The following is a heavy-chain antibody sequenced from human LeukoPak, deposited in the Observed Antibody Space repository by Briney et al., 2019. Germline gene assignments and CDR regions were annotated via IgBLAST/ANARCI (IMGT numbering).Heavy chain of an antibody. Sequence: RPSETLSLTCTVSGGSISSSSYYWGWIRQPPGKGLEWIGSIYYSGSTYYNPSLKSRVTISVDTSKNQFSLKLSSVTAAATAFYFCARRSGFRYFDRYPPPHWFDPWGQGTLVTVSS. CDR3: ARRSGFRYFDRYPPPHWFDP. V-gene: IGHV4-39*01. J-gene: IGHJ5*02. CDR2: IYYSGST. CDR1: GGSISSSSYY. D-gene: IGHD3-9*01.